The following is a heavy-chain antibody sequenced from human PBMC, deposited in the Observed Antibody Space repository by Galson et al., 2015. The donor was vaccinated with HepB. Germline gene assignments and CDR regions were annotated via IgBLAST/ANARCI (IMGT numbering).Heavy chain of an antibody. J-gene: IGHJ6*02. CDR1: GVTFTSYA. Sequence: SLRLSCAASGVTFTSYAMSWVRQAPGKGLEWVSTINSNGGGTYYADSVKGRFTISRDNSKHTLYLQMNSLRAEDTAVYYCAKGPYYDISGGLDVWGQGTTVTVSS. V-gene: IGHV3-23*01. CDR2: INSNGGGT. CDR3: AKGPYYDISGGLDV. D-gene: IGHD3-9*01.